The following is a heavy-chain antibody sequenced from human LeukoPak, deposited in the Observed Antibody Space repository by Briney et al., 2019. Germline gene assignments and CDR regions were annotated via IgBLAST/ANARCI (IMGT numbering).Heavy chain of an antibody. J-gene: IGHJ4*02. CDR3: AKRGVVIRVILVGFHKEAYYFDS. CDR1: GIPLSNYG. Sequence: GSLRLSCAVAGIPLSNYGMSWVRQAPGKGLEWVAGISGSGGGTNYADSVKGRFTISRDNPRNTLYLQMNSLRAEDTAVYFCAKRGVVIRVILVGFHKEAYYFDSWGQGALVTVSS. D-gene: IGHD3-22*01. CDR2: ISGSGGGT. V-gene: IGHV3-23*01.